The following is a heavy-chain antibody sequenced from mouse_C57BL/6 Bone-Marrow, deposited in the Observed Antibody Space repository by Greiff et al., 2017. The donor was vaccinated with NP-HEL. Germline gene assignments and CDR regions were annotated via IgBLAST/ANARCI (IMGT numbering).Heavy chain of an antibody. CDR2: IYPGSGST. CDR3: ARSVYYESRTGYFDV. D-gene: IGHD1-1*01. V-gene: IGHV1-55*01. CDR1: GYTFTSYW. J-gene: IGHJ1*03. Sequence: QVQLQQPGAELVKPGASVKMSCKASGYTFTSYWITWVKQRPGQGLEWIGDIYPGSGSTNYNEKFKSKATLTVDTSSSTAYMQLSSLTSEDSAVYYCARSVYYESRTGYFDVWGTGTTVTVSS.